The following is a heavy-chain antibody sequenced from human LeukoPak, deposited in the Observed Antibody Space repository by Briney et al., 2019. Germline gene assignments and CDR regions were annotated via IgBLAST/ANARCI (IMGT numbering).Heavy chain of an antibody. D-gene: IGHD3-16*01. V-gene: IGHV4-39*07. CDR2: IYYSGST. Sequence: PSETLSLTCTVSGGSISSSSYYWGWIRQPPGKGLEWIGSIYYSGSTYYNPSLKSRVTISVDTSKNQFSLKLSSVTAADTAVYYCARDFRGDHDAFDIWGQGTMVAVSS. CDR3: ARDFRGDHDAFDI. J-gene: IGHJ3*02. CDR1: GGSISSSSYY.